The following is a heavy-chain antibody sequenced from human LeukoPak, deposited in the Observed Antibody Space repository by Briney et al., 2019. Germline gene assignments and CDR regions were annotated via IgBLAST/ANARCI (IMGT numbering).Heavy chain of an antibody. J-gene: IGHJ4*02. V-gene: IGHV3-23*01. Sequence: GGSLRLSCAASGFTFSSYAMSWVRQAPGKGLEWVSAISGSGGSTYYADSVKGRFTISRDNSENTLYLQMNSLRAEDTAVYYCARVIAAADYYFDYWGQGTLVTVSS. D-gene: IGHD6-13*01. CDR3: ARVIAAADYYFDY. CDR2: ISGSGGST. CDR1: GFTFSSYA.